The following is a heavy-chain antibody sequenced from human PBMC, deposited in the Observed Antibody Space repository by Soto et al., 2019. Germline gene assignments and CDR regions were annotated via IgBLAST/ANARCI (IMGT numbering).Heavy chain of an antibody. CDR1: GGYFSGYY. D-gene: IGHD1-26*01. J-gene: IGHJ6*02. Sequence: PSVTLSLTCAVYGGYFSGYYWSWIRQTPGKGLEWIGEINHSGSTNYNPSLKSRVTISVDTSKNQFSLKLSSVTAADTAVYYCARGRSGSYYVFYGMDVWGQGTTVTVSS. V-gene: IGHV4-34*01. CDR3: ARGRSGSYYVFYGMDV. CDR2: INHSGST.